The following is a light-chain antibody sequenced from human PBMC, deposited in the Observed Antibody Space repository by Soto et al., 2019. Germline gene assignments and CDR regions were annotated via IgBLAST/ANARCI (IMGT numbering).Light chain of an antibody. CDR2: AAS. J-gene: IGKJ4*01. CDR3: QQYYSYPLT. Sequence: AIQMTQSPSSLSASVGDRVTITCRASQGIRADLGWYQQKPGKAPKLLIYAASSLQSGVPSRFSGSGSGTDFTLTISCLQSEDFATYYCQQYYSYPLTFGGGTKVDIK. V-gene: IGKV1-6*01. CDR1: QGIRAD.